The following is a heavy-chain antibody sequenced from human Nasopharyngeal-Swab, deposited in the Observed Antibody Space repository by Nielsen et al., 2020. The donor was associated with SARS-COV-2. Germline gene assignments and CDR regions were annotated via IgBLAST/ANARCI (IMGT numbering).Heavy chain of an antibody. V-gene: IGHV1-3*01. Sequence: ASVKVSCKASGYTFTSYAMHWVRQAPGQRLEWMGWINACNGNTKYSQKFQGRVTITRDTSASTAYMELSSLRSEDTAVYYCARARFGVYYDSSGSRDAFDIWGQGTMVTVSS. CDR1: GYTFTSYA. CDR3: ARARFGVYYDSSGSRDAFDI. CDR2: INACNGNT. D-gene: IGHD3-22*01. J-gene: IGHJ3*02.